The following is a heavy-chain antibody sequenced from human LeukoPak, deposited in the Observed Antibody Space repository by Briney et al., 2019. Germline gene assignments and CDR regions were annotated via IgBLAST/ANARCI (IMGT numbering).Heavy chain of an antibody. CDR1: GFTFSSHA. Sequence: GGSLRLSCAASGFTFSSHAMHWVRQAPGKGLEWVAVISYDGSNKYYADSVKGRFTISRDNSKNTLYLQMNSLRAEDTAVYYCARVGIEIAVAGDYDYWGQGTLVTVSS. V-gene: IGHV3-30-3*01. CDR3: ARVGIEIAVAGDYDY. CDR2: ISYDGSNK. J-gene: IGHJ4*02. D-gene: IGHD6-19*01.